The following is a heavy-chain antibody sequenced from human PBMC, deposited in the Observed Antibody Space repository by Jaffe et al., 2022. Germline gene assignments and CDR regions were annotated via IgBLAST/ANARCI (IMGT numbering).Heavy chain of an antibody. CDR1: GFTFSSYW. CDR2: INSDGSSA. J-gene: IGHJ4*02. CDR3: ARDPGGNYNLGLRFFDY. V-gene: IGHV3-74*01. D-gene: IGHD1-26*01. Sequence: EVQLVESGGGLVQPGGSLRLSCAASGFTFSSYWMHWVRQAPGKGLVWVSHINSDGSSASYADSVKGRFTISRDNTKNTLYLQMNTLSAEDTAVYYCARDPGGNYNLGLRFFDYWGQGTLVTVSS.